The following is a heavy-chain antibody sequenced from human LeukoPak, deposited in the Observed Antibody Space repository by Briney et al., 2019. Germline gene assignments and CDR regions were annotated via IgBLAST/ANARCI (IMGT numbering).Heavy chain of an antibody. CDR3: AKLESPIAAVYY. J-gene: IGHJ4*02. Sequence: GGSLRLSCAASGFTFDDYAMHWVRQAPGKGLEWVSGISGSGGSTYYADSVKGRFTISRDNSKNTLYLQMNSLRAEDTAVYYCAKLESPIAAVYYWGQGTLVTVSS. V-gene: IGHV3-23*01. CDR2: ISGSGGST. CDR1: GFTFDDYA. D-gene: IGHD6-13*01.